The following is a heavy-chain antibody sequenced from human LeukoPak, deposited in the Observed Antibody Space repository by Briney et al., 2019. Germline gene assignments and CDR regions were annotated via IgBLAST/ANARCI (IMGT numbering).Heavy chain of an antibody. CDR2: INPNSGGT. J-gene: IGHJ4*02. V-gene: IGHV1-2*02. CDR3: ARVLPYCSGGSCYLGY. D-gene: IGHD2-15*01. Sequence: GASVKVSCKASGYTFTGYYMHWVRQAPGQGLEWMGWINPNSGGTNYAQKFQGRVIMTRDTSISTAYMELSRLRSDDTAVYYCARVLPYCSGGSCYLGYWGQGILVTVSS. CDR1: GYTFTGYY.